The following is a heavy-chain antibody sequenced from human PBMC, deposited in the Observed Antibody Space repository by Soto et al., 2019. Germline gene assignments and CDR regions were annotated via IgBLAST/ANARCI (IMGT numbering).Heavy chain of an antibody. J-gene: IGHJ4*02. D-gene: IGHD6-6*01. Sequence: LRLSCAGSGFTFSNYAMSWVRQAPGKGLEWVSAISSAVNTYYADSVKGRFTISRDNSKNTLSLQMNSLRAEDTAVYYCAKQVRDGTSSPYYFDYWGQGTLVTVSS. CDR2: ISSAVNT. CDR3: AKQVRDGTSSPYYFDY. V-gene: IGHV3-23*01. CDR1: GFTFSNYA.